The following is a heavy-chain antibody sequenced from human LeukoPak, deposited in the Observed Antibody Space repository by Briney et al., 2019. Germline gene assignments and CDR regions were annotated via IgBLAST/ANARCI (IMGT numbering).Heavy chain of an antibody. CDR2: IWYDGSKK. V-gene: IGHV3-33*06. CDR3: AKDGEDIVVVVAAKAYNWFDP. D-gene: IGHD2-15*01. Sequence: GSLRLSCAASGFTFSTFGMHWVRQAPGKGPEWVAVIWYDGSKKYYIDFAEGRFTISRDNSRNTLYLQMNSLRAEDTAVYYCAKDGEDIVVVVAAKAYNWFDPWGQGTLVTVSS. CDR1: GFTFSTFG. J-gene: IGHJ5*02.